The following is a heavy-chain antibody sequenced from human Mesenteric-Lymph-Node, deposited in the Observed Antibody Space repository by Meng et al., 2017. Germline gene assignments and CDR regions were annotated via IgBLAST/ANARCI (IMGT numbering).Heavy chain of an antibody. CDR2: IYYSGST. CDR3: ARVSSGWDYFDY. J-gene: IGHJ4*02. CDR1: GGPVSSGGYY. D-gene: IGHD6-19*01. V-gene: IGHV4-31*03. Sequence: QARVRESVPGLVKPSETLALTLTVSGGPVSSGGYYWTWICQHPGKGLEWFGHIYYSGSTFYNPSLKRRVIISIDTSKNQFSLNLRSVTAADTAVYYCARVSSGWDYFDYWGQGTLVTISS.